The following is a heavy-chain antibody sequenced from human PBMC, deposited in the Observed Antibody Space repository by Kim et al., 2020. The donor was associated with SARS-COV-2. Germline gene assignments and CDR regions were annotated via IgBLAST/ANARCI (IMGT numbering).Heavy chain of an antibody. V-gene: IGHV1-18*01. CDR1: GYTFTSYG. CDR2: ISASNGNT. D-gene: IGHD2-2*01. Sequence: ASVKVSCKTSGYTFTSYGISWVRQAPGQGLEWLGWISASNGNTKVAQKLQDRVTLTRDISTTTAYMELRSLRPDDTAVYYCAREDIVVVPAADFVPNAHYCHRDVWGKGTAVTVSS. J-gene: IGHJ6*03. CDR3: AREDIVVVPAADFVPNAHYCHRDV.